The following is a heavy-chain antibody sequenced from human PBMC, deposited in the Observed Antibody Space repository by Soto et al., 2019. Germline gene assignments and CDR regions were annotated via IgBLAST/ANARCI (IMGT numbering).Heavy chain of an antibody. CDR1: GGSISSGGYY. Sequence: QVQLQESGPGLVKPSQTLSLTCTVSGGSISSGGYYWSWIRQHPGKGLEWIGYIYYSGSTYYNPSLKSRVTISVDTSKNQFSLKLSSLTAADTAVYYCARYRITMVRGVRGYFDYWGQGTLVTVSS. V-gene: IGHV4-31*03. CDR3: ARYRITMVRGVRGYFDY. D-gene: IGHD3-10*01. J-gene: IGHJ4*02. CDR2: IYYSGST.